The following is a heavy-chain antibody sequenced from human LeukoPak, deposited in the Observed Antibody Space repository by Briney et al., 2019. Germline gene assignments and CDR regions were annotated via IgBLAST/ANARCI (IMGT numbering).Heavy chain of an antibody. CDR1: GFSFSSYW. CDR2: IKGDGSET. CDR3: AREEVKSFDN. Sequence: GGSLRLSCEASGFSFSSYWMSWVRQAPGKGLEWVANIKGDGSETSYVTSVRGRFTISRDNAKNSLYLQMNNLRVEDTAVYYCAREEVKSFDNWGQGTLVTVSS. V-gene: IGHV3-7*03. J-gene: IGHJ4*02.